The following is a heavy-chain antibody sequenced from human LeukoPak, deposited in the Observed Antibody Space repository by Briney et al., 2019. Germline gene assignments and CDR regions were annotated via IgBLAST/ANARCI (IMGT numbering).Heavy chain of an antibody. V-gene: IGHV4-59*01. J-gene: IGHJ5*02. CDR3: ARARGGYCSSTSCLNNWFDP. D-gene: IGHD2-2*01. Sequence: PSETLSLTCTVSGGSISSYYWSWIRRPPGKGLEWIGYIYYSGGTNYNPSLKSRVAISVDTSKNQFSLKLSSVTAADAAVYYCARARGGYCSSTSCLNNWFDPWGQGTLVTVSS. CDR2: IYYSGGT. CDR1: GGSISSYY.